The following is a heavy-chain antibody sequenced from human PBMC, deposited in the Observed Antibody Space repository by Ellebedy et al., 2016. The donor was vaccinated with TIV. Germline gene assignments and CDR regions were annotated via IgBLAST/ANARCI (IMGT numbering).Heavy chain of an antibody. D-gene: IGHD2-2*01. V-gene: IGHV1-8*01. J-gene: IGHJ6*02. CDR1: GYTFTSYD. CDR3: ARDEAIVVVPAAAYYYGMDV. Sequence: ASVKVSCXASGYTFTSYDINWVRQATGQGLEWMGWMNPNSGNTGYAQKFQGRVTMTRDTSISTAYMELSRLRSDDTAVYYCARDEAIVVVPAAAYYYGMDVWGQGTTVTVSS. CDR2: MNPNSGNT.